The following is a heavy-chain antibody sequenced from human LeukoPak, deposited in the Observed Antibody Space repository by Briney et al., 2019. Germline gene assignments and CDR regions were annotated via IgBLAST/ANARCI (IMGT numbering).Heavy chain of an antibody. CDR3: ARDRLWFGAHYFDY. D-gene: IGHD3-10*01. J-gene: IGHJ4*02. V-gene: IGHV3-30*12. Sequence: GGSLRLSCAASGFTFRKYGMHWIRQAPGKGLEWVAFIEYDESSKYYADSVRGRFTISRDNAKNSLYLQMNSLRAEDTAVYFCARDRLWFGAHYFDYWGQGTLVTVSS. CDR1: GFTFRKYG. CDR2: IEYDESSK.